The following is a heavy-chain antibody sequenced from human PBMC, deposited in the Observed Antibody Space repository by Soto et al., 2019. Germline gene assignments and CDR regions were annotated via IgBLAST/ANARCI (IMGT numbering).Heavy chain of an antibody. CDR1: GYSFTSYW. V-gene: IGHV5-51*01. J-gene: IGHJ4*02. CDR2: IYPGDSDT. D-gene: IGHD1-26*01. CDR3: ARRGYSGSFLKPFDY. Sequence: GGSLKISCKGSGYSFTSYWIGWVRQMPGKGLEWMGIIYPGDSDTRYSPSFQGQVTISADKSISTAYLQWSSLKASDTAMYYCARRGYSGSFLKPFDYWGQGTLVTVSS.